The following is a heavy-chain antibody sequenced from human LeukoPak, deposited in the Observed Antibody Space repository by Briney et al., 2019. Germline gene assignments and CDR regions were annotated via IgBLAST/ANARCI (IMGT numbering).Heavy chain of an antibody. V-gene: IGHV4-34*01. Sequence: PSETLSLTCAVYGGSFSGYYWSWIRQPPGKGLEWIGEINHSGSTNYNPSLKSRVTISVDTSKNQLSLKLSSVTAADTAVYYCARGRVRGVTRSPFDYWGQGTLVTVSS. D-gene: IGHD3-10*01. CDR1: GGSFSGYY. J-gene: IGHJ4*02. CDR3: ARGRVRGVTRSPFDY. CDR2: INHSGST.